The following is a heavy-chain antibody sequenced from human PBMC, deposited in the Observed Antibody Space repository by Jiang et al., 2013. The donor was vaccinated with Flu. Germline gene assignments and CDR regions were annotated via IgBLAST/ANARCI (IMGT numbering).Heavy chain of an antibody. CDR1: NGSISNYY. CDR3: ARGGSIYYYYYYIDV. Sequence: QLVESGPGLVKPSETLSLTCTVSNGSISNYYWTWIRQPPGKGLEWIGYVYTTGRTSYNPSLKSRVTMSVDTSKSQFSLKLSSVTAADTAVYYCARGGSIYYYYYYIDVWGEGTTVTVSS. V-gene: IGHV4-4*09. CDR2: VYTTGRT. J-gene: IGHJ6*03. D-gene: IGHD1-14*01.